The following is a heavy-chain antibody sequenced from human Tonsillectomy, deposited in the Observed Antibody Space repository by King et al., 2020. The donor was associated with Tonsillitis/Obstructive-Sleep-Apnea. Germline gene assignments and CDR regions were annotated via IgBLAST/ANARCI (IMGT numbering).Heavy chain of an antibody. J-gene: IGHJ4*02. CDR1: GYTFTDYY. Sequence: QLVQSGGEVKKSGASVKVSCKASGYTFTDYYIHWVRQAPGQGLEWMGWINPNSGDTTYAQNFQGRVTMTRDTSISTSYMDLSRLRSDDTAVYYCLSGADFDYWGQGTLVTVSS. CDR3: LSGADFDY. D-gene: IGHD5-12*01. V-gene: IGHV1-2*02. CDR2: INPNSGDT.